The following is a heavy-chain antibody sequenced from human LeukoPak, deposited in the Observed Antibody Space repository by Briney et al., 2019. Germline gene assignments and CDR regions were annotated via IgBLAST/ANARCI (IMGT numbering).Heavy chain of an antibody. CDR2: ISSSSSYI. CDR3: ARDTSGYYNNWFDP. CDR1: GFTFSSYS. D-gene: IGHD3-22*01. V-gene: IGHV3-21*01. Sequence: GGSLRLSCAASGFTFSSYSMNWVRQAPGKGLEWVSSISSSSSYIYYADSVKGRFTISRDNAKNSLYLQMNSLRAEDTAVYYCARDTSGYYNNWFDPWGQGTLVTVSS. J-gene: IGHJ5*02.